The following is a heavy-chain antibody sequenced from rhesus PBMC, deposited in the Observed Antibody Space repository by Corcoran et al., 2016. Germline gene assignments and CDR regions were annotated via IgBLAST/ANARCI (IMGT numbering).Heavy chain of an antibody. V-gene: IGHV1-111*02. J-gene: IGHJ6*01. CDR3: ATERGIAGTADLYGLDS. CDR2: VDPEDGEA. CDR1: GYTFTDYY. Sequence: EVQLVQSGAEVKKPGASVKISCKASGYTFTDYYLHWVRQAPGKGLEWMVRVDPEDGEAIHQQKFQNRVTCTADTSTDTAYMELSSLRSEDTAVYYCATERGIAGTADLYGLDSWGQGVVVTVSS. D-gene: IGHD1-1-1*01.